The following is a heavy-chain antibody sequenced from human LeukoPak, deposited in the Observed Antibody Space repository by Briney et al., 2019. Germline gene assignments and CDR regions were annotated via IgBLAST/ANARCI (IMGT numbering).Heavy chain of an antibody. V-gene: IGHV4-30-4*01. J-gene: IGHJ3*02. CDR1: GGSISSGDYY. Sequence: PSETLSLTCTVSGGSISSGDYYWSWIRQPPGKGLEWIGYIYYSGSTYYNPSLKSRVTISVDTSKNQFSLKLSSVTAADTAVYYCARVVLGYYDSSGYYPDAFDIWGQGTMVTVSS. D-gene: IGHD3-22*01. CDR2: IYYSGST. CDR3: ARVVLGYYDSSGYYPDAFDI.